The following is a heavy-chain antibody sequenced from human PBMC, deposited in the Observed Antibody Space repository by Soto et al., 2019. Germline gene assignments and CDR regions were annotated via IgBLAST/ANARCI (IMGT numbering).Heavy chain of an antibody. Sequence: QVQLVESGGGLVKPGGSLRLSCAASGFTFSDYYMTWIRQAPGKGLEWVSYISSSSSYTNYADSVKGRFTISRDNAKNSLYLQMSSLSAEDTAVYYCARINSYAGDYWGQGTLVTVSS. V-gene: IGHV3-11*06. J-gene: IGHJ4*02. D-gene: IGHD5-18*01. CDR2: ISSSSSYT. CDR3: ARINSYAGDY. CDR1: GFTFSDYY.